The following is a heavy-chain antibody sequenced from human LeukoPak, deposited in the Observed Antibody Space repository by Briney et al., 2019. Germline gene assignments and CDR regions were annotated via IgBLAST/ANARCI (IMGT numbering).Heavy chain of an antibody. V-gene: IGHV3-23*01. D-gene: IGHD3-16*02. J-gene: IGHJ4*02. CDR3: AKDHYDYVWGSYRADY. CDR1: RFTFSSYA. Sequence: PGGSLRLSCAASRFTFSSYAMSWVRQAPGKGLEWVSAISGSGGSTYYADSVKGRFTISRDNSKNTLYLQMNSLRAEDTAVYYCAKDHYDYVWGSYRADYWGQGTLVTVTS. CDR2: ISGSGGST.